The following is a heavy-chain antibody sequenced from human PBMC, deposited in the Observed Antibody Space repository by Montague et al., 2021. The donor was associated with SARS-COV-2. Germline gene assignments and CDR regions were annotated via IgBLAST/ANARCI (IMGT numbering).Heavy chain of an antibody. CDR2: IYYTGNT. CDR1: GGSITNNIDY. J-gene: IGHJ3*01. V-gene: IGHV4-39*02. CDR3: ARLKRYFDSSGSPSAFDF. Sequence: SETLSLTCTVSGGSITNNIDYWAWIRQPPGKGPEWIGSIYYTGNTYYNPSLKGRVTISVVTSKNHFTLKLSSVTAAETAVYYCARLKRYFDSSGSPSAFDFWGQGTKVTVSS. D-gene: IGHD3-22*01.